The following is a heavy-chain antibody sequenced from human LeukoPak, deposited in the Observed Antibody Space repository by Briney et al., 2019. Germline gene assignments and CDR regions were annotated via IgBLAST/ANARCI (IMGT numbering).Heavy chain of an antibody. CDR2: INTNTGNP. CDR3: AREIAVAGTNNWFDP. D-gene: IGHD6-19*01. Sequence: ASVKVSCKASGYTFTSYAMHWVRQAPGQGLEWMGWINTNTGNPTYAQGFTGRFVFSLDTSVSTAYLQISSLKAEDTAVYYCAREIAVAGTNNWFDPWGQGTLVTVSS. CDR1: GYTFTSYA. J-gene: IGHJ5*02. V-gene: IGHV7-4-1*02.